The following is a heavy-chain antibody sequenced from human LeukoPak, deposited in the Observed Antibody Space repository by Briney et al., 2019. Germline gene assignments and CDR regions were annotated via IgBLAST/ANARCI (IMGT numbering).Heavy chain of an antibody. J-gene: IGHJ4*02. CDR3: AREDFDY. Sequence: PGGSLRLSCAASGFTFSSYAMHWVRQASGKGLEWVAVISYDGSNKYYADSVKGRFTISRDNSKNTLYLQMNSLRAEDTAVYYCAREDFDYWGQGTLVTVSS. V-gene: IGHV3-30-3*01. CDR2: ISYDGSNK. CDR1: GFTFSSYA.